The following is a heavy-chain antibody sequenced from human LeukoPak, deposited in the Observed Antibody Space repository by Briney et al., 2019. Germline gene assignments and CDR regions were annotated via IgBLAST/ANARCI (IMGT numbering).Heavy chain of an antibody. J-gene: IGHJ4*02. D-gene: IGHD6-13*01. CDR2: INSDGSST. Sequence: GGSLRLSCAASGFTFSSYWMHWVRQAPGKGLVWVSRINSDGSSTSYADSVKGRFTISRDNAMNTLYLQMNSLRAEDTAVYYCARHSSSLSFNYWGQGTLVTVSS. CDR3: ARHSSSLSFNY. V-gene: IGHV3-74*01. CDR1: GFTFSSYW.